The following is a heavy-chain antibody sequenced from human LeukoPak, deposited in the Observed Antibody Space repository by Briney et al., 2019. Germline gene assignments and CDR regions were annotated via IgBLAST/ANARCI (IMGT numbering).Heavy chain of an antibody. Sequence: SETLSLTCTVSGGSISSYYWNWIRQPPGKGLEWIGYIFYSGNTRYNPSLRSRVSISVDTSKNQFSLKLSSVTAEDTAVYYCASDERSGWYVPATTTHFDYWGQGTLVTVSS. D-gene: IGHD6-19*01. CDR3: ASDERSGWYVPATTTHFDY. J-gene: IGHJ4*02. V-gene: IGHV4-59*01. CDR1: GGSISSYY. CDR2: IFYSGNT.